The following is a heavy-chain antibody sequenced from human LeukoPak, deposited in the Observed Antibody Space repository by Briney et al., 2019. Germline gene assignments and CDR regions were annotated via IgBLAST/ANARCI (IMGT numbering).Heavy chain of an antibody. Sequence: GGSLRLSCVASEFTFSNYVMSWVRQAPGKGLEWVSAITARGDGTNYADSVRGRFTISRDNSKNTLYLQMNSLRAEDTAVYYCAKAAAVVVPAPDYWGQGTLVTVSS. D-gene: IGHD2-2*01. CDR2: ITARGDGT. CDR1: EFTFSNYV. V-gene: IGHV3-23*01. CDR3: AKAAAVVVPAPDY. J-gene: IGHJ4*02.